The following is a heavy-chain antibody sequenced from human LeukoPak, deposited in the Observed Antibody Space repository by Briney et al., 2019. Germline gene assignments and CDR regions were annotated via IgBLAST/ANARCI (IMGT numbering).Heavy chain of an antibody. CDR2: IYHSGST. D-gene: IGHD3-10*01. CDR3: ARGDGSGSTDGFDI. J-gene: IGHJ3*02. Sequence: SETLSLTCTVSGGSISSGGYYWSWIRQPPGKGLEWIGYIYHSGSTYYNPSLKSRVTISVDRSKNQFSLKLSSVTAADTAVYHCARGDGSGSTDGFDIWGQGTMVTVSS. CDR1: GGSISSGGYY. V-gene: IGHV4-30-2*01.